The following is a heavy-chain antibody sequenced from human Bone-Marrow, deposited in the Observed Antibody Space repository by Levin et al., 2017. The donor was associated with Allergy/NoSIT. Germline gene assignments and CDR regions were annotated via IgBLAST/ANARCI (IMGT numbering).Heavy chain of an antibody. D-gene: IGHD4-23*01. V-gene: IGHV5-51*01. CDR1: GYRFTSYW. CDR2: IYPSDSDT. CDR3: ARRGKDSYDNNMDV. J-gene: IGHJ6*03. Sequence: GESLKISCKGSGYRFTSYWIGWVRQMPGKGLEWMGIIYPSDSDTRYSPSFQGQVTISADKSISTAYLQLSSLKASDTAIYYCARRGKDSYDNNMDVWGKGTTVIVSS.